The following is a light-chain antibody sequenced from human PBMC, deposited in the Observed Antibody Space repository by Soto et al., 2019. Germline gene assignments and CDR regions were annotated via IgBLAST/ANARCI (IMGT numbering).Light chain of an antibody. CDR2: AAS. J-gene: IGKJ1*01. V-gene: IGKV1-12*01. CDR3: QQANSFPLA. CDR1: QDISSW. Sequence: DIQMTQSPSSVSAFVGDRVTISCRASQDISSWLAWYQQKPGKAPKLLIYAASSLQSGVPLRFSGGGSGTEFTLTISSLQPEDVATYYCQQANSFPLAFGQGTKVEIK.